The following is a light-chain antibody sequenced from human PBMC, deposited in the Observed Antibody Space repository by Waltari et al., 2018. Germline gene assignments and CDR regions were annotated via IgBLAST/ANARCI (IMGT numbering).Light chain of an antibody. CDR1: SSDIGGYDY. Sequence: HSALTQPASVSGSPGQSITISCTGTSSDIGGYDYVSWYQQHPGKAPKLMIYDVSKRPSVLSNRFSASKSADTASLTISGLQTEDEADYYCGSYTSISTSVIFGGGTKVTVL. CDR2: DVS. CDR3: GSYTSISTSVI. J-gene: IGLJ2*01. V-gene: IGLV2-14*03.